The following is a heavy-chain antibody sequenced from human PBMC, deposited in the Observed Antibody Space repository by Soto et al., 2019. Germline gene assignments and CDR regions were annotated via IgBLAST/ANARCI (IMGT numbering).Heavy chain of an antibody. CDR1: GGSISSYY. V-gene: IGHV4-59*08. J-gene: IGHJ4*02. Sequence: XXTLSLPFTVSGGSISSYYWGWIRQPPGKGLEWIGYIYYSGSTNYNPSLKSRVTISVDTSKNQFSLKLSSVTAADTAVYYCARFNNWDFDYWGQGTLVTVSS. CDR2: IYYSGST. D-gene: IGHD1-20*01. CDR3: ARFNNWDFDY.